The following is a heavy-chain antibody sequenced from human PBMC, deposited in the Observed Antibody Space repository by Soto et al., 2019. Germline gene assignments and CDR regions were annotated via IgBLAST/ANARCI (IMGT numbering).Heavy chain of an antibody. Sequence: GGSLRLSCAASGFTFSSYGMHWVRQAPGKGLEWVAVISYDGSNKYYADSVKGRFTISRDNSKNTLYLQMNSLRAEDTAVYYCAKQFLQLRYFDQEGYYYYGMDVWGQGTTVTVSS. CDR1: GFTFSSYG. CDR2: ISYDGSNK. V-gene: IGHV3-30*18. J-gene: IGHJ6*02. D-gene: IGHD3-9*01. CDR3: AKQFLQLRYFDQEGYYYYGMDV.